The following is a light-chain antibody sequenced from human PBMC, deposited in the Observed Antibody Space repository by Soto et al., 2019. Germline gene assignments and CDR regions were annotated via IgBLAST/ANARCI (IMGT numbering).Light chain of an antibody. CDR1: QSISSY. J-gene: IGKJ5*01. Sequence: DIQMPQSPSSLSASVGDRVTITCRASQSISSYLNWSQQQPGKAPKLLIYAASSLQSGVPSRFSGSGSGTDFTLTISSLQPEDFATYYCQQSYSTPITFGQRARLEFK. V-gene: IGKV1-39*01. CDR3: QQSYSTPIT. CDR2: AAS.